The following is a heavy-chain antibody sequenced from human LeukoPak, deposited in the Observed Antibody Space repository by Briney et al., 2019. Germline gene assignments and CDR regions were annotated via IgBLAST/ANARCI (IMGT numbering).Heavy chain of an antibody. Sequence: GGSLRLSCSASGFTFSSYWMSWVRQAPGKGLEWVANIKQDGSEKYYVDSVKGRFTISRDNAKNSLYVQMNSLRFEDTAVYYCAVEQTPSRYGAYPGDWGQGTLVTVSS. CDR1: GFTFSSYW. CDR2: IKQDGSEK. J-gene: IGHJ4*02. CDR3: AVEQTPSRYGAYPGD. V-gene: IGHV3-7*01. D-gene: IGHD4/OR15-4a*01.